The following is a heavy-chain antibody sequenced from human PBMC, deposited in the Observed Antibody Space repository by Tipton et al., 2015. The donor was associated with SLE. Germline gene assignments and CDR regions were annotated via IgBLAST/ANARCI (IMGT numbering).Heavy chain of an antibody. J-gene: IGHJ6*02. V-gene: IGHV4-59*01. D-gene: IGHD3-9*01. CDR1: YGSINTFY. CDR2: VHYSGTT. Sequence: TLSLTCSVSYGSINTFYWSWIRKPPGKSLGWIGHVHYSGTTNYNPSVRSRVTISVDASKNQVSLKLTSVTAADTAIHYCARDPGTRYGMDVWGQGTTVTVSS. CDR3: ARDPGTRYGMDV.